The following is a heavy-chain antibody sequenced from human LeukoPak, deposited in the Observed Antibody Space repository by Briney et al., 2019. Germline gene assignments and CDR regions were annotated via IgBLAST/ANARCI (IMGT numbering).Heavy chain of an antibody. Sequence: PSETLSLTCTVSGGPISSYYWSWIRQPPGKGLEWIGYIYYSGSTNYNPSLKSRVTISVDTSKNQFSLKLSSVTAADTAVYYCARRFGSATKRLDIWGQGTMVTVSS. J-gene: IGHJ3*02. CDR1: GGPISSYY. CDR2: IYYSGST. D-gene: IGHD6-25*01. V-gene: IGHV4-59*08. CDR3: ARRFGSATKRLDI.